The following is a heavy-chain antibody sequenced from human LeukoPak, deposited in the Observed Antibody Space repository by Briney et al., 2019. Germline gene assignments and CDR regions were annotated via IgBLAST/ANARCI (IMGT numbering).Heavy chain of an antibody. V-gene: IGHV3-30*18. J-gene: IGHJ4*02. CDR1: GFTFSSYG. D-gene: IGHD3-3*01. CDR2: ISYDGSNK. Sequence: PGGSLRLSCAASGFTFSSYGMHCVRQAPGKGLEWVAVISYDGSNKYYADSVKGRFTISRDNSKNTLYLQMNSLRAEDTAVYYCAKGAKDDFWSGYSDYWGQGTLVTVSS. CDR3: AKGAKDDFWSGYSDY.